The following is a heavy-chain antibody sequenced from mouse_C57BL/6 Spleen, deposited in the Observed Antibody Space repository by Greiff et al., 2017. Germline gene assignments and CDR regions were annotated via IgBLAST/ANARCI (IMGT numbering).Heavy chain of an antibody. CDR3: APYEYSPVAY. CDR2: IHPKSGST. J-gene: IGHJ2*01. CDR1: GYTFTSYG. Sequence: QVQLQQSGAELVKPGASVKLSCKASGYTFTSYGMHWVKQRPGQGLEWIGKIHPKSGSTNYNEKFKSKATLTVDTSSSTAYMQLSSLTSEDSAVYYCAPYEYSPVAYWGQGTTLTVSS. V-gene: IGHV1-64*01. D-gene: IGHD2-4*01.